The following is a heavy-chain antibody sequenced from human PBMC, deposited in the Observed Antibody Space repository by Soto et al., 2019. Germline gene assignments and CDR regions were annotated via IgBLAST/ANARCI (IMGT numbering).Heavy chain of an antibody. D-gene: IGHD4-17*01. Sequence: QVQLVQSGAEVKKPGSSVKVSCKASGGTFSSYAISWVRQAPGQGLEWMGGIIPIFGTANYAQKFQGRVTITADESTSTAYMVLSSLRSEDTAVYYCARRAKDIHGDYLNPIYYYGMDVWGQGTTVTVSS. CDR1: GGTFSSYA. CDR2: IIPIFGTA. V-gene: IGHV1-69*01. CDR3: ARRAKDIHGDYLNPIYYYGMDV. J-gene: IGHJ6*02.